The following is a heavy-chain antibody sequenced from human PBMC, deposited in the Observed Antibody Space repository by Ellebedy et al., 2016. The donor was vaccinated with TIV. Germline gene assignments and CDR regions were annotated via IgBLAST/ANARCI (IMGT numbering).Heavy chain of an antibody. CDR3: ARGKLRFWESLGDWFDP. J-gene: IGHJ5*02. CDR1: GFTFTNYD. V-gene: IGHV1-8*01. CDR2: MNPKSGDT. Sequence: AASVKVSCKTSGFTFTNYDINWVRQASGQGPEWMGWMNPKSGDTNYAQKFQGRVTMTRNTSITTAYMELSSLRSDDTAVYYCARGKLRFWESLGDWFDPWGQGTLVTVSS. D-gene: IGHD3-3*01.